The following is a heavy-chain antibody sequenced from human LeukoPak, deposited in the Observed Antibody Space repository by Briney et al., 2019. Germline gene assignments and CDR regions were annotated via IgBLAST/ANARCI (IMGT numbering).Heavy chain of an antibody. CDR1: GFTVSSNY. D-gene: IGHD4-17*01. V-gene: IGHV3-53*01. CDR3: ARKGDYGGPLAVDDY. J-gene: IGHJ4*02. CDR2: IYSGGST. Sequence: GGSLRLSCAASGFTVSSNYMSWVRQAPGKGLEWVSVIYSGGSTYYADSVKGRFTISRDNAKNSLYLQMNSLRAEDTAVYYCARKGDYGGPLAVDDYWGQGTLVTVSS.